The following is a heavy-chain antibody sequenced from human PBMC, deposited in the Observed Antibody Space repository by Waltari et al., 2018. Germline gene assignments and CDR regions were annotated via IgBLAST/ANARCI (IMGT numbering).Heavy chain of an antibody. V-gene: IGHV1-8*03. Sequence: VQLVLSGAVVQKPGASVKVSCKASGYTFRSYDIPWVRQATGQGLEWMGWMNHNSGNTGYAQKVQGRVTITRNTSISTAYMELSSLRSEDTAVYYCASRGGEVADLHYWGQGTLVTVSS. CDR2: MNHNSGNT. D-gene: IGHD2-15*01. CDR3: ASRGGEVADLHY. J-gene: IGHJ4*02. CDR1: GYTFRSYD.